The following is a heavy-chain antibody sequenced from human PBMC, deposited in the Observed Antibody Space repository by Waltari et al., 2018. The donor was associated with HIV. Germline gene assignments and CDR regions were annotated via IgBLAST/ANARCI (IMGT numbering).Heavy chain of an antibody. CDR3: ARDTGYCSFGSCSYNWLDP. D-gene: IGHD2-15*01. J-gene: IGHJ5*02. Sequence: QVHLVESGGGVVQPRRSLRLSCAASGFTSRSYAIHWVRQAPGKGLEWVALISYDGSNKYYADSVKGRFTISRDNSKNTLYLQMNSLRAEDTSVYYCARDTGYCSFGSCSYNWLDPWGQGTLVSVSS. CDR2: ISYDGSNK. V-gene: IGHV3-30*01. CDR1: GFTSRSYA.